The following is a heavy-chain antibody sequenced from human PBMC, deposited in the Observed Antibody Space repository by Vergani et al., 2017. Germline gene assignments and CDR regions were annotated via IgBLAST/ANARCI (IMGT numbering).Heavy chain of an antibody. J-gene: IGHJ5*02. CDR2: INHSGST. Sequence: QVQLQQWGAGLLKPSETLSLTCAVYGGSFSGYYWSWIRQPPGKGLEWIGEINHSGSTNYNPSLKSRVTISVDTSKNQFSLKLSSVTAADTAVYYCARGRFGYRSSTSCSRGWFDPWGQGTLVTVSS. V-gene: IGHV4-34*01. CDR3: ARGRFGYRSSTSCSRGWFDP. D-gene: IGHD2-2*03. CDR1: GGSFSGYY.